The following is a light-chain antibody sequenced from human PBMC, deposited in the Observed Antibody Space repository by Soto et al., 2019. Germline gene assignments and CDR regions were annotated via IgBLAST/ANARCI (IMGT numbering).Light chain of an antibody. CDR2: EVS. CDR1: SSDVGGYNY. Sequence: QSALTQPPSASGSPGQSVTISCTGTSSDVGGYNYVSWYQQHPGKAPKLMIYEVSKRPSGVPDRFSGSKSGNTASLTVSGLQAEDEADYYCNSYAGSNNFLFGNGTKVTVL. V-gene: IGLV2-8*01. J-gene: IGLJ1*01. CDR3: NSYAGSNNFL.